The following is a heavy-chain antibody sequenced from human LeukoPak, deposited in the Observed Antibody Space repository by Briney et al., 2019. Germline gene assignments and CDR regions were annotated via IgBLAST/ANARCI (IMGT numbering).Heavy chain of an antibody. Sequence: SETLSLTCTVSGGSVSSNYWSWIRQPPGKGLEWIVYIDESGNTKYNPSLKRRVTIPVDTPKNQFSLKMTYVTAADTAVYYCASHAHHNWFDPWGQGTLVTVSS. CDR3: ASHAHHNWFDP. J-gene: IGHJ5*02. CDR1: GGSVSSNY. V-gene: IGHV4-59*02. CDR2: IDESGNT.